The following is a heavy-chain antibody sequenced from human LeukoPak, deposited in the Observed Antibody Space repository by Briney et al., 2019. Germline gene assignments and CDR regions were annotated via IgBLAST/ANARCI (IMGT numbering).Heavy chain of an antibody. J-gene: IGHJ3*02. Sequence: PGGPLRLSCAASGFTVSSNYMSWVRQATGKGLEWVSVNYSGGSTYYADPVKGRFTISRDNSKNTLYLQMNSLRAEDTAVYYCARAPRSGSHDAFDIWGQGTMVTISS. D-gene: IGHD3-10*01. CDR3: ARAPRSGSHDAFDI. V-gene: IGHV3-53*01. CDR2: NYSGGST. CDR1: GFTVSSNY.